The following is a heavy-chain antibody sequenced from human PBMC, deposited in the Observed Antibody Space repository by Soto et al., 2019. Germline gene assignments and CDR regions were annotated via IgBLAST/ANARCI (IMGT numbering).Heavy chain of an antibody. CDR1: GFTFDDHV. V-gene: IGHV3-9*01. CDR2: ITWDGYSI. CDR3: ARSWSGSTSGRVDV. Sequence: PGGSLRLSCVASGFTFDDHVMHWVRQVPGKGLEWVGHITWDGYSIGYGGSVRGRFSISRDNAKDTLYLQMSSLRPEDTALYYCARSWSGSTSGRVDVWGQGTTVTVSS. D-gene: IGHD3-3*01. J-gene: IGHJ6*02.